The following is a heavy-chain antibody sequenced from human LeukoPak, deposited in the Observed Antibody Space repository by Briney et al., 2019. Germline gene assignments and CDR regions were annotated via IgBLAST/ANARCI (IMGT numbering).Heavy chain of an antibody. CDR2: IKEDGSER. CDR3: ARGRAEGPFDI. J-gene: IGHJ3*02. Sequence: GGSLRLSCEGSAFIFSGHWMNWVRQTPGKGLEWVASIKEDGSERQYVDSVKGRFSISRDNTKGSLFLQLNSLRAEDTAVYYCARGRAEGPFDIWGQGTMVTVSS. CDR1: AFIFSGHW. V-gene: IGHV3-7*03.